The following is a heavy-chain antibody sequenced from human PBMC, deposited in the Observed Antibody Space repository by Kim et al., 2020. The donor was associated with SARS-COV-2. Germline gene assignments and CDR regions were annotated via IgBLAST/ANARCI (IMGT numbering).Heavy chain of an antibody. D-gene: IGHD5-12*01. J-gene: IGHJ4*02. CDR2: INHSGST. CDR1: GGSFSGYY. V-gene: IGHV4-34*01. Sequence: SETLSLTCAVYGGSFSGYYWSWIRQPPGKGLEWIGEINHSGSTNYNPSLKSRVTISVDTSKNQFSLKLSSVTAADTAVYYCARGIPLSYSGYDYSPRGYYFDYWGQGTLVTVSS. CDR3: ARGIPLSYSGYDYSPRGYYFDY.